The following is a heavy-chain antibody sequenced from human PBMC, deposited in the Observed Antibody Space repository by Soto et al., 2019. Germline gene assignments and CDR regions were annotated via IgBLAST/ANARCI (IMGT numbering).Heavy chain of an antibody. CDR3: ARVRDYGDYHDFAP. J-gene: IGHJ5*02. V-gene: IGHV1-18*01. Sequence: GASVKVSCKASGYTFTSYGISSVRQAPGQGLEWMGWLSAYNGNTNYAQKLQGRVTMTTDTSTSTAYMELRSLRSDDTAVYYCARVRDYGDYHDFAPWGQATLLTVSS. CDR2: LSAYNGNT. D-gene: IGHD4-17*01. CDR1: GYTFTSYG.